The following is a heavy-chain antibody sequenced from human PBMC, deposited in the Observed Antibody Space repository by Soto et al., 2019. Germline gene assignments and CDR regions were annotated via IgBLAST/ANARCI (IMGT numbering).Heavy chain of an antibody. V-gene: IGHV1-18*01. D-gene: IGHD2-2*01. J-gene: IGHJ5*02. CDR3: ARVVPGAEAWFGP. Sequence: ASVKVSCKTSGYTFSNYGITWVRQAPGQPLEWLGWISLYSDGTNYAQKFQGRVSMTTDTSATTAYMELRSLRSDDTAVYYCARVVPGAEAWFGPWGQGTLVTVSS. CDR2: ISLYSDGT. CDR1: GYTFSNYG.